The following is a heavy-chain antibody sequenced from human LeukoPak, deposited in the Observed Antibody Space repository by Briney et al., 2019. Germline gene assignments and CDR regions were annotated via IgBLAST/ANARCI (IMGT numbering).Heavy chain of an antibody. D-gene: IGHD4-17*01. V-gene: IGHV4-59*01. CDR1: GGSISSYY. Sequence: PSETLSLTCTVSGGSISSYYWSWIRQPPGKGLEWIGYIYFSGSTNYNPSLKSRVTISLNTSKNQFSLKLSSVTAADTAVYYCARAPYGDYFDYWGQGTLVTVSS. CDR2: IYFSGST. CDR3: ARAPYGDYFDY. J-gene: IGHJ4*02.